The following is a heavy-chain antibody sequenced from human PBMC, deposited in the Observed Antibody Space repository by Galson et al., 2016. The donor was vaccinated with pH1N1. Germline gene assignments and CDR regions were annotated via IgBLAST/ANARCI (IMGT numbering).Heavy chain of an antibody. CDR3: ARRGIGEFLYYFDS. V-gene: IGHV4-39*01. D-gene: IGHD3-10*01. J-gene: IGHJ4*02. CDR1: GGSISSSSYY. Sequence: ETLSLTCTVSGGSISSSSYYWDWIRQPPGKGLEWIGSIYYSGSTYYDPSLKSRVTISVDTSKNQFSLKLSSVTAADTAVYYCARRGIGEFLYYFDSWGQGTLVTVSS. CDR2: IYYSGST.